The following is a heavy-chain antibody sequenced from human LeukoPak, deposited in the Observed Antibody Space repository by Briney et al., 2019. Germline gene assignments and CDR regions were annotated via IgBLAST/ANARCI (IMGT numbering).Heavy chain of an antibody. J-gene: IGHJ4*02. V-gene: IGHV3-30*18. CDR1: GFTFSSYG. D-gene: IGHD6-13*01. CDR2: ISYDGSNK. CDR3: AKLARGPHRGEYSSSWYPDY. Sequence: PGGSLRLSCAASGFTFSSYGMHWVRQAPGKGLEWVAVISYDGSNKYYADSVKGRFTISRDNSKNTLYLQMNSLRAEDTAVYYCAKLARGPHRGEYSSSWYPDYWGQGTLVTVSS.